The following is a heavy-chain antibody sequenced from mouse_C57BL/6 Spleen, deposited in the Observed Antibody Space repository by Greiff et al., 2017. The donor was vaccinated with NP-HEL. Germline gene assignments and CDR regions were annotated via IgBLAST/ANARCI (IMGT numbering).Heavy chain of an antibody. V-gene: IGHV1-81*01. CDR1: GYTFTSYG. J-gene: IGHJ4*01. Sequence: QVQLQQSGAELAMPGASVKLSCKASGYTFTSYGISWVKQRTGQGLEWIGEIYPRSGNTYYNEKFKGKATLTADKSSSTAYMELRSLTSEDSAVYFCARLLRRAMDYWGQGTSVTVSS. CDR3: ARLLRRAMDY. D-gene: IGHD1-1*01. CDR2: IYPRSGNT.